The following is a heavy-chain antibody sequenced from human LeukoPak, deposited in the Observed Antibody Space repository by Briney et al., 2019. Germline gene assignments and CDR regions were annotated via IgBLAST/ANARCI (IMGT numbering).Heavy chain of an antibody. D-gene: IGHD6-19*01. CDR3: AIHGYSSGWWVDY. V-gene: IGHV4-59*12. Sequence: SETLSLTCSVSGGSISSYYWSWIRQPPGKGLEWIGYIYYSGSTNYNPSLKSRVTISVDTSKNQFSLKLSSVTAADTAVYYCAIHGYSSGWWVDYWGQGTLVTVSS. CDR1: GGSISSYY. CDR2: IYYSGST. J-gene: IGHJ4*02.